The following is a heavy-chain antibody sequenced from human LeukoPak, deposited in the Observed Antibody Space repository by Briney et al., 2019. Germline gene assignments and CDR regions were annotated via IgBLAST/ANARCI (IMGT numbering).Heavy chain of an antibody. J-gene: IGHJ5*02. CDR2: ISSDGTYT. Sequence: GGSLRLSCAASGFTFSSHLMHWVRQAPGKGLVWVSRISSDGTYTNYADSVRGRFTISRDNAKNTLYLQMNSLRAEDTAVYYCAKAGGWFGELLQTSADNWFDPWGQGTLVTVSS. CDR3: AKAGGWFGELLQTSADNWFDP. D-gene: IGHD3-10*01. V-gene: IGHV3-74*01. CDR1: GFTFSSHL.